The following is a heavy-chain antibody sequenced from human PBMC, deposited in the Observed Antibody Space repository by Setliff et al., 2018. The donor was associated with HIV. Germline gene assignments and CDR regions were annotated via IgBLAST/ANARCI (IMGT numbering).Heavy chain of an antibody. CDR2: IYYSGST. D-gene: IGHD6-6*01. Sequence: SETLSLTCTVSGGSISSYYWSWIQQPPGKGLEWIGYIYYSGSTNYNPSLKSRVTISVDTSKNQFSLKLSSVTAADTAVYYCARGPSSSDAFDIWGQGTMVTVSS. CDR3: ARGPSSSDAFDI. V-gene: IGHV4-59*01. CDR1: GGSISSYY. J-gene: IGHJ3*02.